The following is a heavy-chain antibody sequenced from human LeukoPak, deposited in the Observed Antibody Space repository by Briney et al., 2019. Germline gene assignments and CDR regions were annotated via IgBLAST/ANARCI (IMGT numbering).Heavy chain of an antibody. CDR1: GFTFSGYA. D-gene: IGHD2-2*03. CDR3: AKHGYCSGISCFFDF. Sequence: GGSLRLSCAASGFTFSGYAMSWVRQAPGKGLEWVSGISGSGPYTFYTDSVKGRFTISRDSSKNTLYLQMNSLRAEDTALYYCAKHGYCSGISCFFDFWGQGTLVTVSS. CDR2: ISGSGPYT. V-gene: IGHV3-23*01. J-gene: IGHJ4*02.